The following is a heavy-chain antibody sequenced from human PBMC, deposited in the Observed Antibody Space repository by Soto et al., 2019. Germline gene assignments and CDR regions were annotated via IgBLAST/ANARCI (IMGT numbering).Heavy chain of an antibody. J-gene: IGHJ4*02. V-gene: IGHV3-23*01. CDR3: AEDTYGSGDRGMFDY. CDR1: GFTFSSFA. CDR2: MSGSGDRT. Sequence: EVQLLDSGGGLVQPGGSLRLSCAASGFTFSSFAMNWVRQAPGKGLEWVSVMSGSGDRTYYADSVKGRFTISRDNSKNTVYLQMNSLRAEDTAVYYCAEDTYGSGDRGMFDYWGQGTLVTVSS. D-gene: IGHD2-15*01.